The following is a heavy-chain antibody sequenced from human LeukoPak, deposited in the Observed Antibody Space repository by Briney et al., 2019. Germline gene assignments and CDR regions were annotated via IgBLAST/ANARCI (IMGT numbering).Heavy chain of an antibody. CDR3: ARDRGATGTLDY. D-gene: IGHD3/OR15-3a*01. V-gene: IGHV4-59*01. J-gene: IGHJ4*02. CDR2: IYHSGTA. CDR1: GASLINYS. Sequence: SETLSLTCTVSGASLINYSWSWIRQPPGEGLEWIGYIYHSGTANYNPALKSRVTISVDTSKTQFSLRLSAVTPADTAVYYCARDRGATGTLDYWGQGTLVTVSS.